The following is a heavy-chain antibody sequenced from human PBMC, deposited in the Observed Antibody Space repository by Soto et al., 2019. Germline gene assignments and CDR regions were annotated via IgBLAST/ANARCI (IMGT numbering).Heavy chain of an antibody. V-gene: IGHV3-30*18. CDR1: GFTFSSYG. D-gene: IGHD1-26*01. J-gene: IGHJ4*02. CDR2: ISYDGSLK. Sequence: QVHLVESGGGVVQPGRSLRLSCTASGFTFSSYGMSWVRQAPGKGLEWMTIISYDGSLKYYADSVKGRFTVSRDNSKNTLYLQMNSLRADDTAVYFCAKEIKPVSSPWDFDYWGQGNLVTVSS. CDR3: AKEIKPVSSPWDFDY.